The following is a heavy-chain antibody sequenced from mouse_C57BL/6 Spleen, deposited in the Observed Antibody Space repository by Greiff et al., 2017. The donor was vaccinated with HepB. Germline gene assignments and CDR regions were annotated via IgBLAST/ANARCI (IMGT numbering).Heavy chain of an antibody. CDR1: GYTFTNYW. CDR2: IYPGGGYT. V-gene: IGHV1-63*01. J-gene: IGHJ4*01. D-gene: IGHD2-12*01. Sequence: QVQLKQSGAELVRPGTSVKMSCKASGYTFTNYWIGWAKQRPGHGLEWIGDIYPGGGYTNYNEKFKGKATLTADKSSSTAYMQFSSLTSEDSAIYYCASYDGYAMDYWGQGTSVTVSS. CDR3: ASYDGYAMDY.